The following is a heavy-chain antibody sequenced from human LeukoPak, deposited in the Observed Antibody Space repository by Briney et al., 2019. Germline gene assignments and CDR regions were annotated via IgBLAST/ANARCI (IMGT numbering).Heavy chain of an antibody. CDR2: ISYDGSNK. V-gene: IGHV3-30*18. D-gene: IGHD2-15*01. J-gene: IGHJ4*02. CDR3: ANQYCSGGSCPDY. Sequence: PGGSLRLPCAASGFTVSSNYMSWVRQAPGKGLEWVAVISYDGSNKYYADSVKGRFTISRDNSKNTLYLQMNSLRAEDTAVYYCANQYCSGGSCPDYWGQGTLVTVSS. CDR1: GFTVSSNY.